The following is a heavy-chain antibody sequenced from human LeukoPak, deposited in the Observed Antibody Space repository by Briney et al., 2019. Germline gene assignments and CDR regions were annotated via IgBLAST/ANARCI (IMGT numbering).Heavy chain of an antibody. CDR2: IYYSGST. J-gene: IGHJ6*02. CDR3: ARAHSNYSGDWWRKTRGVGYYGMDV. CDR1: GGSIRSGGYY. V-gene: IGHV4-31*03. Sequence: SETLSLTCTVSGGSIRSGGYYWSWIRQHPGKGLEWIGYIYYSGSTYYNPSLKSRVTISVDTSKNQFSLKLGSVTAADTAVYYCARAHSNYSGDWWRKTRGVGYYGMDVWGQGTTVTVSS. D-gene: IGHD4-11*01.